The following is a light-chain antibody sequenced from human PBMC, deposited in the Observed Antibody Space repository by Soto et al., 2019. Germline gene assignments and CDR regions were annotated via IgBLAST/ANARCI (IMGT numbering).Light chain of an antibody. J-gene: IGKJ4*01. CDR2: GAS. V-gene: IGKV3-20*01. Sequence: TVLTQSPATLSLSPGERATLSCRASQSVSSSYLAWYQQKPGQAPRLLIYGASSRATGIPDRFSGSGSGTDFTLTISRLEPEDFAVYYCQQYGSSPLTFGGGTKVDI. CDR3: QQYGSSPLT. CDR1: QSVSSSY.